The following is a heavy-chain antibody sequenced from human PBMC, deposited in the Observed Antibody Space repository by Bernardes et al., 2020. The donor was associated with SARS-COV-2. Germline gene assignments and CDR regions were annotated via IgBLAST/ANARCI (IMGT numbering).Heavy chain of an antibody. V-gene: IGHV1-8*01. CDR3: TRGEAIAAPVHY. D-gene: IGHD6-6*01. CDR2: MNPNSGNR. J-gene: IGHJ4*02. Sequence: ASVKVSCKASGYTFTSYDINWVRQATGQGLEWMGWMNPNSGNRGYAQKFQGRVTMTRDTSVSTAYMELSSLRSDDTAVYYCTRGEAIAAPVHYWGQGTLVTVSS. CDR1: GYTFTSYD.